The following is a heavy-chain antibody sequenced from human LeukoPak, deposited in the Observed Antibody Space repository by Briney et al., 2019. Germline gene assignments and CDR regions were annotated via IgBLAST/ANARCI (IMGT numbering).Heavy chain of an antibody. CDR2: IGHSGNT. CDR3: ARVGEGGSFDY. CDR1: GFTFSSYS. Sequence: PGGSLRLSCAASGFTFSSYSMIWVRQAPGKGLEWVSTIGHSGNTYYADSVKGRFTISRDNSKNTLYLQMNSLRAEDTAVYYCARVGEGGSFDYWGQGTLVTVSS. D-gene: IGHD1-26*01. V-gene: IGHV3-23*01. J-gene: IGHJ4*02.